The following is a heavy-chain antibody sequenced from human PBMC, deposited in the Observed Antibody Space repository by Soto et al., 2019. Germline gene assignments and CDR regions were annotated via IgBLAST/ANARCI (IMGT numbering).Heavy chain of an antibody. V-gene: IGHV5-51*01. Sequence: PGESLKISCKGSGYSFTSYWIGWVRQMPGKGLEWMGIIYPGDSDTRYSPSFQGQVTISADKSISTAYLQWSSLKASDTAMYYCARHPDFWSGYTYGMDVWGQGNTVPVSS. D-gene: IGHD3-3*01. J-gene: IGHJ6*02. CDR3: ARHPDFWSGYTYGMDV. CDR1: GYSFTSYW. CDR2: IYPGDSDT.